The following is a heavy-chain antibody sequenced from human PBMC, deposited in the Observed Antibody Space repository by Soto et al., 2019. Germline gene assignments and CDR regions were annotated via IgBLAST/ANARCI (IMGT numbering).Heavy chain of an antibody. D-gene: IGHD3-10*01. Sequence: SETLSLTCAVYGGSFSGYYWSWIRQPPGKGLEWIGEINHSGSTNYNPSLKSRVTISVDTSKNQFSLKLNSVTAADTAVYYCARLRLVITMVRGVTRYPFDYWGQGTLVTVSS. J-gene: IGHJ4*02. CDR1: GGSFSGYY. CDR2: INHSGST. CDR3: ARLRLVITMVRGVTRYPFDY. V-gene: IGHV4-34*01.